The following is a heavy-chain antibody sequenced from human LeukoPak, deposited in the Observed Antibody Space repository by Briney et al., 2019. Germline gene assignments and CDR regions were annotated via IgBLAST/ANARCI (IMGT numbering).Heavy chain of an antibody. CDR3: AGEYQLLLYNWFDP. Sequence: SETLSLNCAVYGGSFSGYYWIWIRQPPGKGLEWIGYIYYSGSTYYNPSLKSRVTISVDTSKNQFSLKLSSVTAADTAVHYCAGEYQLLLYNWFDPWGQGTLVTVSS. CDR1: GGSFSGYY. J-gene: IGHJ5*02. V-gene: IGHV4-30-4*01. CDR2: IYYSGST. D-gene: IGHD2-2*01.